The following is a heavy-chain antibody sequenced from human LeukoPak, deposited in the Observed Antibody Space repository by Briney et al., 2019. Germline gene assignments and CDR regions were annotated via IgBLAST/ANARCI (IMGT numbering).Heavy chain of an antibody. Sequence: GGSLRLSWTATGFTFGYYAMSWFRQAPGKGLEWVGFIRFKSYGGTTEYSESVKARFTISRDDSKNIAYLQMNSAKTEDTAVYYCTRSYSRGYFDYWGQGALLTLSP. J-gene: IGHJ4*02. V-gene: IGHV3-49*03. CDR2: IRFKSYGGTT. D-gene: IGHD6-19*01. CDR1: GFTFGYYA. CDR3: TRSYSRGYFDY.